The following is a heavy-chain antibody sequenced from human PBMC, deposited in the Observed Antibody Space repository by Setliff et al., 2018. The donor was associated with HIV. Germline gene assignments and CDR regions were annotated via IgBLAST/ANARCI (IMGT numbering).Heavy chain of an antibody. CDR3: ARTDHTSSSDF. CDR2: IYYSGSP. V-gene: IGHV4-59*11. CDR1: GGSISSHY. J-gene: IGHJ4*02. D-gene: IGHD6-6*01. Sequence: SETLSLTCTVSGGSISSHYWTWIQQPPGKELEWTGSIYYSGSPNYNPSLKSRVTMSVDTSKNQFSLKLTSVTAADTAVYFCARTDHTSSSDFWGQGTLVTVSS.